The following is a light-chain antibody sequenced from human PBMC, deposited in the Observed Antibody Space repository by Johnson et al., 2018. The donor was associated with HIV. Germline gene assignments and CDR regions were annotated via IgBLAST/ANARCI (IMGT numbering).Light chain of an antibody. CDR1: SSNIGNSY. Sequence: QSILTQPPSVSAAPGQKVTISCSGSSSNIGNSYVSWYQQLPGTAPKLLIYDNDKRPSGIPDRFSGSQSGTSATLGITGLPTGDEADYYCGTWDSSLSAGVFGTGTKVTVL. CDR2: DND. J-gene: IGLJ1*01. V-gene: IGLV1-51*01. CDR3: GTWDSSLSAGV.